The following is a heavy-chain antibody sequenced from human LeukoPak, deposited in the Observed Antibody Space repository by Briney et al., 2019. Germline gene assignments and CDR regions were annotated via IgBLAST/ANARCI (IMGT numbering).Heavy chain of an antibody. J-gene: IGHJ4*02. V-gene: IGHV1-18*01. Sequence: SVKVSCKTSGYTFTTYGISCVRQAPGQGLEYMGWISAFSGKTNYAQKFQGKVALTMDTATSTVEMELRSLKFDDTAVYFCARLSYDGEGYWGQGTLVTVSS. D-gene: IGHD3-10*01. CDR2: ISAFSGKT. CDR1: GYTFTTYG. CDR3: ARLSYDGEGY.